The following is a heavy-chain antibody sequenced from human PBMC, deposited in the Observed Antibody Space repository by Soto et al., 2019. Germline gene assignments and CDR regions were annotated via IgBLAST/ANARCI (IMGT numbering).Heavy chain of an antibody. J-gene: IGHJ4*02. D-gene: IGHD3-3*01. CDR3: ARDASGHDFWDGPWYFDS. CDR2: VYYIGST. CDR1: GGSISSSY. Sequence: QVQLQESGPGLVKPSETLSLTCTVSGGSISSSYWSWIRQPPGKGLEWLGYVYYIGSTKYNPSLKNRITISVDASQNQFPLKLESVTAADTALYYCARDASGHDFWDGPWYFDSWGQGTLVTVSS. V-gene: IGHV4-59*01.